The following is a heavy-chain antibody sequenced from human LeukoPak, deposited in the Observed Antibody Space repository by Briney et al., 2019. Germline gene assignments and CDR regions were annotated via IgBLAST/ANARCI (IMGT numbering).Heavy chain of an antibody. J-gene: IGHJ6*03. CDR2: INTNTGNP. D-gene: IGHD6-13*01. CDR1: GYTFTSYA. CDR3: AGSWYEYYYYYMDV. Sequence: ASVKVSCKASGYTFTSYAMNWVRQAPGQGLEWMGWINTNTGNPTYAQGFTGRFVFSLDTSVSTAYLQISSLKAEDTAVYYCAGSWYEYYYYYMDVWGKGTTVTVSS. V-gene: IGHV7-4-1*02.